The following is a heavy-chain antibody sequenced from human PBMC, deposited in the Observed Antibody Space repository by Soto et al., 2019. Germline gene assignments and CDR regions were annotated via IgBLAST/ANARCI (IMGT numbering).Heavy chain of an antibody. CDR2: IYHSGST. Sequence: SETLSLTCAVSSGSISSSNWWSWVRQPPGKGLEWIGEIYHSGSTNYNPSLKSRVTISVDKSKNQFSLKLSSVTAADTAVYYCARNEDGCSGGSCYSAQWFQHWGQGTLVTVSS. CDR3: ARNEDGCSGGSCYSAQWFQH. D-gene: IGHD2-15*01. J-gene: IGHJ1*01. CDR1: SGSISSSNW. V-gene: IGHV4-4*02.